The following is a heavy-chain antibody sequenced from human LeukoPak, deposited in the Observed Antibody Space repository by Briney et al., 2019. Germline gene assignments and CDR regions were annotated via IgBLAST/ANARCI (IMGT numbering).Heavy chain of an antibody. CDR1: GFTFSSYS. V-gene: IGHV3-21*01. CDR3: ARESYYDSRAGDY. D-gene: IGHD3-22*01. CDR2: ISSSSSYI. Sequence: GGSLRLPCAASGFTFSSYSMNWVRQAPGKGLEWVSSISSSSSYIYYADSVKGRFTISRDNAKNSLYLQMNSLRAEDTAVYYCARESYYDSRAGDYWGQGTLVTVSS. J-gene: IGHJ4*02.